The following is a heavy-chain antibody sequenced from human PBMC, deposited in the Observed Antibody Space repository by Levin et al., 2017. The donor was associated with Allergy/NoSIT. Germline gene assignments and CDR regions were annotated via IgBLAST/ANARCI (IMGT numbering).Heavy chain of an antibody. J-gene: IGHJ3*02. Sequence: GGSLRLSCAVSGFNFSNAWMSWVRQAPGKGLEWVGRIRSKTDDGTTDTGAPVKGRFSISRDDSRNTLYLQMNSLKTEDTAVYYCTTDQSHSFYSDFWTGPTSRHAFDIWGQGTMVTVSS. CDR1: GFNFSNAW. CDR2: IRSKTDDGTT. CDR3: TTDQSHSFYSDFWTGPTSRHAFDI. D-gene: IGHD3/OR15-3a*01. V-gene: IGHV3-15*01.